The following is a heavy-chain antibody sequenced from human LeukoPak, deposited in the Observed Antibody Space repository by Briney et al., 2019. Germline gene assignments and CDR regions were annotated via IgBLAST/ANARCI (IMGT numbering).Heavy chain of an antibody. CDR1: GFTFSSYG. D-gene: IGHD2-2*02. CDR3: AKVSCSSTSCYISYYYYGMDV. V-gene: IGHV3-30*18. Sequence: GGSLRLSCAGSGFTFSSYGMHWVRQAPGKGLEWVAVISYDGSNKYYADSVKGRFTISRDNSKNTLYLQMNSLRAEDTAVYYCAKVSCSSTSCYISYYYYGMDVWGQGTLVTVSS. J-gene: IGHJ6*02. CDR2: ISYDGSNK.